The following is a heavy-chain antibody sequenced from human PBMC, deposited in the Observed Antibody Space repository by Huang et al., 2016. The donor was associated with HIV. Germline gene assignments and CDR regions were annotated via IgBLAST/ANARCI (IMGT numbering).Heavy chain of an antibody. J-gene: IGHJ5*01. CDR1: GFSILIYY. V-gene: IGHV1-46*03. CDR3: AREGITPSGTEVSGFDF. D-gene: IGHD1-20*01. CDR2: VNPSGGGA. Sequence: AEVKKPGAAVTISCKASGFSILIYYIHWVRQAPGQGLEWMGIVNPSGGGADYAQKFKGRVTMTRDTSTRTLYMELSSLISEDTAVYYCAREGITPSGTEVSGFDFWGQGTPVSVSS.